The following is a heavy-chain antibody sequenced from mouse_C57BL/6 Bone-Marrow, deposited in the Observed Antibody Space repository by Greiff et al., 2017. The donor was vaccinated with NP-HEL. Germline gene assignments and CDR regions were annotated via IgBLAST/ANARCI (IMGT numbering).Heavy chain of an antibody. D-gene: IGHD1-1*01. CDR3: AREGFITDWYFDV. V-gene: IGHV1-50*01. J-gene: IGHJ1*03. CDR1: GYTFTSYW. Sequence: QVQLQQPGAELVKPGASVKLSCKASGYTFTSYWMQWVKQRPGQGLEWIGEIDPSDSYNNYNQKFKGKATLTVDTSSSTAYMQLSSLTSEDSAVYYCAREGFITDWYFDVWGTGTTVTVSS. CDR2: IDPSDSYN.